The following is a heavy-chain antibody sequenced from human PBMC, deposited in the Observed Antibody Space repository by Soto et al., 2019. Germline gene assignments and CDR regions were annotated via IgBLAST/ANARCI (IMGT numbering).Heavy chain of an antibody. D-gene: IGHD3-22*01. CDR1: GYTFSDYG. J-gene: IGHJ6*02. CDR3: ARGGYYDSSGARNYHYYGMDV. Sequence: ASVKVSCKTSGYTFSDYGVSWVRQAPGQGLEWMGWINTFNGNTKYAQILQGRVTMTTDTSTRTAYMDMRSLRSDDTAVYYCARGGYYDSSGARNYHYYGMDVWGQGTTVTVSS. CDR2: INTFNGNT. V-gene: IGHV1-18*01.